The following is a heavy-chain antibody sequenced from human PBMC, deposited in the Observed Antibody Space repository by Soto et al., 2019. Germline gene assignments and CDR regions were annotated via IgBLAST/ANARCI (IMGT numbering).Heavy chain of an antibody. D-gene: IGHD2-15*01. Sequence: GEALKLSGTGSGYSVTSYWSSWVRQMPEKGLEWMGRIDPSDSYTNYSPSFQGHVTISADKSISTAYLQWSSLKASDTAMFYCASDPQDCRGASSLDYWGQATLVTVS. J-gene: IGHJ4*02. CDR3: ASDPQDCRGASSLDY. CDR1: GYSVTSYW. CDR2: IDPSDSYT. V-gene: IGHV5-10-1*01.